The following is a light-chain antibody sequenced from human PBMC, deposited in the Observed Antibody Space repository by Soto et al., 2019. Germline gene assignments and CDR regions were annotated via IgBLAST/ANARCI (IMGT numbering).Light chain of an antibody. Sequence: QSVLTQPASVSGSPGQSITISCTGTSSDVGGYNYVSWYQQHPGKVPKLMIYEVSKRPSGVSNRFSGSKSGNTASLTISGLQADDEADYYCGSYSSSSAPFVFGTGTKLTVL. CDR1: SSDVGGYNY. V-gene: IGLV2-14*01. CDR2: EVS. J-gene: IGLJ1*01. CDR3: GSYSSSSAPFV.